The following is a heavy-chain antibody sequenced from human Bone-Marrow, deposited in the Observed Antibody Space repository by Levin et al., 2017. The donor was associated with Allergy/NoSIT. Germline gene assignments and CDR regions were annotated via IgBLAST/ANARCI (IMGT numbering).Heavy chain of an antibody. CDR3: ARDLSTDAFDI. D-gene: IGHD1-1*01. Sequence: GESLKISCAASGFTFSSYSMNWVRQAPGKGLEWVSSISSSSSYIYYADSVKGRFTISRDNAKNSLYLQMNSLRAEDTAVYYCARDLSTDAFDIWGQGTMVTVSS. J-gene: IGHJ3*02. CDR1: GFTFSSYS. CDR2: ISSSSSYI. V-gene: IGHV3-21*01.